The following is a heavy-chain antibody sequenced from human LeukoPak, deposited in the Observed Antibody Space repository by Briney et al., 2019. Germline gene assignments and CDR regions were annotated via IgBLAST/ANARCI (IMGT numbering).Heavy chain of an antibody. CDR3: ARGGGKDNWNDLRIGY. J-gene: IGHJ4*02. D-gene: IGHD1-1*01. Sequence: ASVKVSCKASGYTFTGYYMHWVRQAPGQGLEWMGWINPNSGGTNYAQKFQGRVTMTRDTSISTAYMELSRLRSDDTAVYYCARGGGKDNWNDLRIGYWGQGTLVTVSS. CDR2: INPNSGGT. V-gene: IGHV1-2*02. CDR1: GYTFTGYY.